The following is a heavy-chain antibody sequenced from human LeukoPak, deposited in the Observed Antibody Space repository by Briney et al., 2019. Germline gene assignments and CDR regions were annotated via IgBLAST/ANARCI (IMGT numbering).Heavy chain of an antibody. D-gene: IGHD6-19*01. CDR3: ARDGIVVAIDY. V-gene: IGHV3-73*01. Sequence: GGSLRLSCAASGFTFSNAWMSWVRQAPGKGLEWVGRIRSKANIYATAYAASVKGRFTISRDDSKNTTYLQMNSLKTEDTAVYYCARDGIVVAIDYWGQGTLVTVSS. J-gene: IGHJ4*02. CDR2: IRSKANIYAT. CDR1: GFTFSNAW.